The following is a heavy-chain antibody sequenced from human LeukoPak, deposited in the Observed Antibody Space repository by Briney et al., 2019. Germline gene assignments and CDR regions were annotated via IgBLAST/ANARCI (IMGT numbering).Heavy chain of an antibody. D-gene: IGHD3-16*01. CDR1: GFTFSSYS. CDR2: ISSSSSYI. CDR3: ARDGGRMDY. Sequence: GGSLRLSCAASGFTFSSYSMNWVRQAPGKGLEWVSIISSSSSYIYYIDSVKGRFTVSRDNAKNLLYLQMNSLRVEDTAVYYCARDGGRMDYWGQGTLVTVSS. J-gene: IGHJ4*02. V-gene: IGHV3-21*01.